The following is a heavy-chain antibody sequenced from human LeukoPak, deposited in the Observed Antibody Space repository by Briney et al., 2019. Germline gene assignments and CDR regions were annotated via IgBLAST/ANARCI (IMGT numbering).Heavy chain of an antibody. J-gene: IGHJ4*02. CDR3: ARAARVGGTNPLADY. CDR1: GFTFSGFS. Sequence: GGSLRLSCAASGFTFSGFSIIWVRQAPGKGLEWVSYIASGGGNIYYADSVKGRFTISRDNAKNSLYLQMNSLRAEDTAVYFCARAARVGGTNPLADYWGQGTLVTVSS. V-gene: IGHV3-48*04. CDR2: IASGGGNI. D-gene: IGHD1-26*01.